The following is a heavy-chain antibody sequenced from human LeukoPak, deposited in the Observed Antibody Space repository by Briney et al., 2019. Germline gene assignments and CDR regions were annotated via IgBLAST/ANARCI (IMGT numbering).Heavy chain of an antibody. CDR2: ISSSSSYI. J-gene: IGHJ4*02. CDR3: ARDKSGYLDY. Sequence: GRSLRLSCAASGFTFSSYGMHWVRQAPGKGLEWVSSISSSSSYIYYADSVKGRFTISRDNAKNSLYLQMNSLRAEDTAVYYCARDKSGYLDYWGQGTLVTVSS. D-gene: IGHD2-15*01. V-gene: IGHV3-21*01. CDR1: GFTFSSYG.